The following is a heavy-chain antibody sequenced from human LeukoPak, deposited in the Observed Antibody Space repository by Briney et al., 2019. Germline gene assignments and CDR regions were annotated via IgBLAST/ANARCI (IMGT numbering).Heavy chain of an antibody. V-gene: IGHV1-69*04. J-gene: IGHJ4*02. CDR1: GGTFSSYA. D-gene: IGHD5-24*01. CDR2: IIPILGIA. Sequence: SVKVSCKASGGTFSSYAISWVRQAPGQGLEWMGRIIPILGIANYAQKFQGRVTITADKSTSTAYMELSSLRPKDTAVYYCARLDRRDGYPSDYWGQGTLVTVSS. CDR3: ARLDRRDGYPSDY.